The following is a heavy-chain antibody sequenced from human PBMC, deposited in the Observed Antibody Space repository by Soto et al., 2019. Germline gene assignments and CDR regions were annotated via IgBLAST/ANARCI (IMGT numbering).Heavy chain of an antibody. V-gene: IGHV4-39*01. CDR1: GGSISSSSYY. J-gene: IGHJ4*02. D-gene: IGHD6-6*01. CDR3: ARLMYSSSDFDY. CDR2: IYYSGST. Sequence: QLLESGPGLVKPSETLSLTCAVSGGSISSSSYYWAWIRQPPGKGLEWIGSIYYSGSTYYNPSLKSRVTMSVDTSKNQFSLKLSSVTAADTAVYYCARLMYSSSDFDYWGQGALVTVSS.